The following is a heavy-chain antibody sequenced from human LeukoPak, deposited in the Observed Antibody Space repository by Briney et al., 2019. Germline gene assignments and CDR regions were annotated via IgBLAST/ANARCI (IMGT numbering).Heavy chain of an antibody. CDR3: AKGDTVRFLEWLLSNPFDY. CDR2: ISYDGSNK. J-gene: IGHJ4*02. D-gene: IGHD3-3*01. V-gene: IGHV3-30*18. Sequence: GGSLRLSCAASGFTFSSYGMHWVRQAPGKGLEWVAVISYDGSNKYYADSVKGRFTISRDNSKNTLYRQMNSLRAEDTAVYYCAKGDTVRFLEWLLSNPFDYWGQGTLVTVSS. CDR1: GFTFSSYG.